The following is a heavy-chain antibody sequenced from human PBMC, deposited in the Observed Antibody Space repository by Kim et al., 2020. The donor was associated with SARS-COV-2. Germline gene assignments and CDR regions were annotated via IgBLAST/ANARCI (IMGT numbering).Heavy chain of an antibody. Sequence: SETLSLTCAVYVGSFSGYFWTWIRQVPGKGLEWIGETDPSVDTRYNPSLQSRVTILVDKSKNQFSLKLISVISADTAVYYCARQGSGSGTHGALHIWGPGTRATVSS. CDR2: TDPSVDT. CDR1: VGSFSGYF. V-gene: IGHV4-34*01. D-gene: IGHD3-10*01. J-gene: IGHJ3*02. CDR3: ARQGSGSGTHGALHI.